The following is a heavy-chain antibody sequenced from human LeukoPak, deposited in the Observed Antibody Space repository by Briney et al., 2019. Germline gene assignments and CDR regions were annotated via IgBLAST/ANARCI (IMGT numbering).Heavy chain of an antibody. CDR2: ISAYNGNT. Sequence: GASVKVSCKASGYTFTSYGISWVRQAPGQGLEWMGWISAYNGNTNYAQKLQGRVTMTTDTSTSTAYMELRSLRSDDTAVYYCARALTYYDVLTGYYPAGYMDVWGKGTTVTISS. D-gene: IGHD3-9*01. CDR1: GYTFTSYG. CDR3: ARALTYYDVLTGYYPAGYMDV. V-gene: IGHV1-18*01. J-gene: IGHJ6*03.